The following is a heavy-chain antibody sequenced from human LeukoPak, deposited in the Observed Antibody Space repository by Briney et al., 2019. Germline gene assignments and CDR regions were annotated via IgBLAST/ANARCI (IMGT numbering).Heavy chain of an antibody. CDR1: GFTFSSYA. Sequence: GGSLRLSCAASGFTFSSYAMSWVRQAPGKGLEWGSAISGRGGSTYYADSVKGRFTISRDNSKTTLSLQMTSLRAADTAVYYCATYYGDYAPTEYFQHWGQGTLVTVSS. J-gene: IGHJ1*01. CDR3: ATYYGDYAPTEYFQH. D-gene: IGHD4-17*01. CDR2: ISGRGGST. V-gene: IGHV3-23*01.